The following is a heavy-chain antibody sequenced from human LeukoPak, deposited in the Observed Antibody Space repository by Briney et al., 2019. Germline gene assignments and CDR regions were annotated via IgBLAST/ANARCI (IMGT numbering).Heavy chain of an antibody. D-gene: IGHD1-26*01. CDR1: RFTPTRYW. V-gene: IGHV3-74*01. CDR2: INSDGYSI. Sequence: PGGSPRPSCAASRFTPTRYWMHSVRQVPGRRLVWVSRINSDGYSISYADSVKGRFTIARDNAKSTLFLQLNSLRAEDTAVYYCATSYRGKYRAFDTWGQGTMVTVSS. J-gene: IGHJ3*02. CDR3: ATSYRGKYRAFDT.